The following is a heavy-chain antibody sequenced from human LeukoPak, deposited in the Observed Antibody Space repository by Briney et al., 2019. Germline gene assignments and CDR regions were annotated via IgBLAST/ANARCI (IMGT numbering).Heavy chain of an antibody. CDR2: ITPSGDKT. J-gene: IGHJ4*02. V-gene: IGHV3-23*01. D-gene: IGHD6-25*01. CDR3: AKFSAATTKWIDY. Sequence: GGSLRLSCAASGFTFSSYVMIWVRQIPGKGLEWVSAITPSGDKTFHAESVKGRLTISRDNSKNTLWLQMNSLRAEDTATFYCAKFSAATTKWIDYWGQGTQVIVSS. CDR1: GFTFSSYV.